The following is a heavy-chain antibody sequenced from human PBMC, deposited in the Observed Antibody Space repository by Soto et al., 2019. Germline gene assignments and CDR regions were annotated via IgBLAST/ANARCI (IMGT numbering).Heavy chain of an antibody. Sequence: LSLTCTVSGGSISSYYWSWIRQPPGKGLEWIGYIYYSGSTNYNPSLKSRVTISVDTSKNQFSLKLSSVTAADTAVYYCARHYGYYSSTSCYWSTGFDYWGQGTLVPVSS. V-gene: IGHV4-59*08. J-gene: IGHJ4*02. CDR1: GGSISSYY. CDR3: ARHYGYYSSTSCYWSTGFDY. CDR2: IYYSGST. D-gene: IGHD2-2*01.